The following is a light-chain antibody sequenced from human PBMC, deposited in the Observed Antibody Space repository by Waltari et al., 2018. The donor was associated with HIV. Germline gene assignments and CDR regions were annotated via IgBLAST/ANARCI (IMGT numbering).Light chain of an antibody. CDR3: QQYNRYPYT. V-gene: IGKV1-5*01. J-gene: IGKJ2*01. CDR1: QSINNW. Sequence: DIQMTQSPSPLSASVGERVIITCRASQSINNWLAWYQQKPGETPNLLMHEASKLESWVPSRFIGTGSGTEFTLTINGLQPDDFATYYCQQYNRYPYTFGQGTKLEIK. CDR2: EAS.